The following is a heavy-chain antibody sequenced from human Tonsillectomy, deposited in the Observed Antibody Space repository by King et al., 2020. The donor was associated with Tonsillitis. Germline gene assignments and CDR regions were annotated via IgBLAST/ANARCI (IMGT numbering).Heavy chain of an antibody. J-gene: IGHJ4*02. CDR3: TTDSYSGFDY. CDR2: IKSKIDGGTT. CDR1: GFIFTNAW. D-gene: IGHD2-21*01. V-gene: IGHV3-15*01. Sequence: VQLVESGGGLVKPGGSLRLSCVASGFIFTNAWMSWVRQAPGKGLEWVGRIKSKIDGGTTDYAAPVKGRFTLSRDDSKNTLYLQMNSLKIEDTAVYYCTTDSYSGFDYWGQGTLVTVSS.